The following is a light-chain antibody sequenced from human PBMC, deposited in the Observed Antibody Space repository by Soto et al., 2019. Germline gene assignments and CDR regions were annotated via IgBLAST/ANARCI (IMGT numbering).Light chain of an antibody. V-gene: IGKV3-11*01. CDR1: QSVSSY. CDR2: DAS. J-gene: IGKJ1*01. CDR3: QQRSNWRT. Sequence: EIVLTQSPATLSLSPGERATLSCRASQSVSSYLAWYQQKPVQAPRLLIYDASNRATGIPARFSGSGSGTDFTLTISSLEPEDFAVYYCQQRSNWRTFGQGPKVDIK.